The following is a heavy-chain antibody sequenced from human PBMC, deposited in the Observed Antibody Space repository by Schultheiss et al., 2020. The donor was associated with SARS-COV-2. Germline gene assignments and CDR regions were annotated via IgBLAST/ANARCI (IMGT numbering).Heavy chain of an antibody. CDR3: ARGGHDFLTGYEYYFDY. CDR1: GGSFSGYY. J-gene: IGHJ4*02. CDR2: INHSGST. Sequence: SETLSLTCAVYGGSFSGYYWSWIRQPPGKGLEWIGEINHSGSTNYNPSLKSRVTISVDTSKNQFSLKLSSVTAADTAVYYCARGGHDFLTGYEYYFDYWGQGTLVTVSS. V-gene: IGHV4-34*01. D-gene: IGHD3-9*01.